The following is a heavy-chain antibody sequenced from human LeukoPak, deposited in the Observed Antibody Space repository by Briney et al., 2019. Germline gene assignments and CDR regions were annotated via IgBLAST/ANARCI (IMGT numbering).Heavy chain of an antibody. J-gene: IGHJ4*02. D-gene: IGHD2-2*01. Sequence: PGASVKVSCKASGYTFTSHYMHWVRQAPGQGLEWMGWINPNSGGTNYAQKFQGRVTMTRDTSISTAYMELSRLRSDDTAVYYCARARVLPKYYFDYWGQGTLVTVSS. CDR1: GYTFTSHY. V-gene: IGHV1-2*02. CDR2: INPNSGGT. CDR3: ARARVLPKYYFDY.